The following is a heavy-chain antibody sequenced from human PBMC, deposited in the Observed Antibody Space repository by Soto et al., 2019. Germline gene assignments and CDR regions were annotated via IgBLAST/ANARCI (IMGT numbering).Heavy chain of an antibody. V-gene: IGHV3-30-3*01. D-gene: IGHD6-19*01. Sequence: GSLRLSCAASGFTFSSYAMHWVRQAPGKGLEWVAVISYDGSNKYYADSVKGRFTISRDNSKNTLYLQMNSLRAEDTAVYYCARVPDSSGWAYYYYGMDVWGQGTTVTVS. CDR2: ISYDGSNK. CDR3: ARVPDSSGWAYYYYGMDV. J-gene: IGHJ6*02. CDR1: GFTFSSYA.